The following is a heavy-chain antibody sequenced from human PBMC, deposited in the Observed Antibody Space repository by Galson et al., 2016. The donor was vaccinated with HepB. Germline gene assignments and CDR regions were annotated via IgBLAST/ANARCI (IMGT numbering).Heavy chain of an antibody. D-gene: IGHD2-2*01. CDR2: ISGYNGRA. CDR1: GYSFNNYA. CDR3: ARGPYSSSPLDY. V-gene: IGHV1-18*01. Sequence: SVKVSCKASGYSFNNYAITWVRQAPRQGLQWMGWISGYNGRAMYAQEFQDRVTLTIDTSTTTASMEVNRLRSLRSDDTAMYFCARGPYSSSPLDYWGQGTMLIVSS. J-gene: IGHJ4*02.